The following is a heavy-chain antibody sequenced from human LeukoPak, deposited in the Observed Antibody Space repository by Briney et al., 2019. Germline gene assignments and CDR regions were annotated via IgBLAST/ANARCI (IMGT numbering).Heavy chain of an antibody. CDR3: AREDDWNYEDY. D-gene: IGHD1-7*01. Sequence: QAGGSLRLSCAASGFTFSNYWMSWVCQAPGKGLEWVANIKQDGSEKYYVNSVKGRFTISRDNAKNSLYLQMNSLRAEDTAIYYCAREDDWNYEDYWGQGTLVTVSS. V-gene: IGHV3-7*01. CDR1: GFTFSNYW. J-gene: IGHJ4*02. CDR2: IKQDGSEK.